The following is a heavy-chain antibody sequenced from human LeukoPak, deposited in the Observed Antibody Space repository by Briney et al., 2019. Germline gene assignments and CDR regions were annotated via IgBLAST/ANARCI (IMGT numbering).Heavy chain of an antibody. CDR2: ISWNSGSI. V-gene: IGHV3-9*01. CDR3: AKEVGTYYYDSSGYLDY. Sequence: GGSLRLSCAASGFTFSSYAMSWVRQAPGKGLEWVSGISWNSGSIGYADSVKGRFTISRDNAKNSLYLQMNSLRAEDTALYYCAKEVGTYYYDSSGYLDYWGQGTLVTVSS. CDR1: GFTFSSYA. D-gene: IGHD3-22*01. J-gene: IGHJ4*02.